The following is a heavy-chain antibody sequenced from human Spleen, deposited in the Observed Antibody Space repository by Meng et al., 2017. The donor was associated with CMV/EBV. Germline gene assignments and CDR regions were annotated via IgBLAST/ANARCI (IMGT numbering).Heavy chain of an antibody. CDR3: ASPAYCSSTSCYTYYNMDV. Sequence: ASVKVSCKASGYTFTGYYMHWVRQAPGQGLEWMGWINPNSGGTNYAQKFQGRVTMTRDTSISTAYMELSRLRSDDTAVYYCASPAYCSSTSCYTYYNMDVWGQGTTVTVSS. J-gene: IGHJ6*03. CDR1: GYTFTGYY. CDR2: INPNSGGT. D-gene: IGHD2-2*01. V-gene: IGHV1-2*02.